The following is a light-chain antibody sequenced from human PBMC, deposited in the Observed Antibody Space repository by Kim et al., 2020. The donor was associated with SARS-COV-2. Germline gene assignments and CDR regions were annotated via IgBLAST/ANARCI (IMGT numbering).Light chain of an antibody. CDR1: QSINSY. Sequence: AGVGDTVTIACRASQSINSYLAWYQQKPGKAPKLLVYGASSLEEGVPSKFSGSGFGTDFTLTIRGLHPDDFAAYFCQQYDSFPWTFGQGTKVDIK. CDR2: GAS. CDR3: QQYDSFPWT. J-gene: IGKJ1*01. V-gene: IGKV1-5*01.